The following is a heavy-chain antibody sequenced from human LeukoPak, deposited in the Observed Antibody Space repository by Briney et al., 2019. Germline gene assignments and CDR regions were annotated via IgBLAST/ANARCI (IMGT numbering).Heavy chain of an antibody. CDR3: ARAVTYGDLNWFDP. J-gene: IGHJ5*02. Sequence: GGSLRLSCAASGFTFSDYYMSWIRQAPGEGLEWVSYISSSGSTIYYADSVKGRFTTSRDNAKNSLYLQMNSLRAEDTAVYYCARAVTYGDLNWFDPWGQGTLVTVSS. CDR1: GFTFSDYY. D-gene: IGHD4-17*01. CDR2: ISSSGSTI. V-gene: IGHV3-11*01.